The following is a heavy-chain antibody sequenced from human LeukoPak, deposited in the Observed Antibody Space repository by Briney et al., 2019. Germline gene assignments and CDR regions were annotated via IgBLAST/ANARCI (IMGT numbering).Heavy chain of an antibody. Sequence: GGSLRLSCAASGFTISSYAMSWVRQAPGKGLEWVAGFANAGDTAYYPDSVKGRFSISRDNSRNTLHLHMNSLRAEDTALYYCATRGHSYANSFDYWGQGTLVTVSS. CDR1: GFTISSYA. CDR3: ATRGHSYANSFDY. V-gene: IGHV3-23*01. CDR2: FANAGDTA. J-gene: IGHJ4*02. D-gene: IGHD5-18*01.